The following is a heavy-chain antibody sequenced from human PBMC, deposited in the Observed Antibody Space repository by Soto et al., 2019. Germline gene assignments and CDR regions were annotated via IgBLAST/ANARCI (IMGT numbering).Heavy chain of an antibody. V-gene: IGHV3-33*06. CDR2: IWYDGSNK. Sequence: PGGSLRLSCAASGFTFSSYGMHWVRQAPGKGLEWVAVIWYDGSNKYYADSVKGRFTISRDNSKNTLYLQMNSLRAEDTAVYYCAKDRSGNYYDSSGYPQFDAFDIWGQGTMVTVSS. D-gene: IGHD3-22*01. CDR3: AKDRSGNYYDSSGYPQFDAFDI. J-gene: IGHJ3*02. CDR1: GFTFSSYG.